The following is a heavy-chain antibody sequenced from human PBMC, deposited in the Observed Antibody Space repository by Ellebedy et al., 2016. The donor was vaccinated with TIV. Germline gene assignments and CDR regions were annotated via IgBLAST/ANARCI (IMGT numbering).Heavy chain of an antibody. D-gene: IGHD4-17*01. Sequence: GGSLRLSCAASGFTFSSYEMNWVRQAPGKGLEWVSYISSSGSTIYYADSVKGRFTISRDNVKNSLYLQMNSLRAEDTAVYYCATSPSGGDYVTNSGDNWGQGTLVTVSS. CDR1: GFTFSSYE. J-gene: IGHJ4*02. V-gene: IGHV3-48*03. CDR2: ISSSGSTI. CDR3: ATSPSGGDYVTNSGDN.